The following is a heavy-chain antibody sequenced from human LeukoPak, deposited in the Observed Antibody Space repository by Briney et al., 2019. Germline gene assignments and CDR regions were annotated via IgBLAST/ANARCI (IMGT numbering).Heavy chain of an antibody. CDR2: ISPTGSTT. CDR1: GFSFSGHW. CDR3: ARGPNSNWSGLDF. V-gene: IGHV3-74*01. J-gene: IGHJ4*02. Sequence: GGSLRLSCTASGFSFSGHWMHWARQLPGKGLVWVSRISPTGSTTSYADSVKGRYTVSRDNAKNTLYLQVNNLRAEDTAVYYCARGPNSNWSGLDFWGQGTLLTVSS. D-gene: IGHD6-6*01.